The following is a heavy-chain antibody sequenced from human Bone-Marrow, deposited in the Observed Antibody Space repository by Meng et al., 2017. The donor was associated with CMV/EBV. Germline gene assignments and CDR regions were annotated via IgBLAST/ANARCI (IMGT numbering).Heavy chain of an antibody. D-gene: IGHD3-3*01. CDR1: GFAFSYYG. CDR3: ARDLWSGDDY. CDR2: IHYDGRNK. J-gene: IGHJ4*02. V-gene: IGHV3-30*02. Sequence: GGSLRLSCAASGFAFSYYGMHWVRQAPGKGLEWVAFIHYDGRNKYYAESVKGRFTISRDNSKNTPYLQMNSLRAEDTAVYYCARDLWSGDDYWGQGTLVTVSS.